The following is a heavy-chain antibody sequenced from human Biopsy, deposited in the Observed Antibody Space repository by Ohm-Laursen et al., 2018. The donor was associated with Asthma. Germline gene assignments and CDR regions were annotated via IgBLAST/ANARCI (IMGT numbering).Heavy chain of an antibody. V-gene: IGHV1-46*01. Sequence: ASVKVSCNASGGTFSSNSINWVRQAPGHGLEWMGMINPFGGSSNFAQKFQGRLTMTRDTSTRTVYMELSSLRSEDTAVYYCAREATSGEVPFGYFYALDVWGEGTTVTVSS. D-gene: IGHD2-2*01. J-gene: IGHJ6*04. CDR3: AREATSGEVPFGYFYALDV. CDR2: INPFGGSS. CDR1: GGTFSSNS.